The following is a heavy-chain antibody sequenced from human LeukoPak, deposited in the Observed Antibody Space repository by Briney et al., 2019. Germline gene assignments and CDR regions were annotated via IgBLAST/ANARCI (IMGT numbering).Heavy chain of an antibody. J-gene: IGHJ6*03. V-gene: IGHV4-4*07. CDR3: ARVQGYYYCMDV. CDR1: GGSISSYY. CDR2: IYTSGST. Sequence: SETLSLTCTVSGGSISSYYWSWIRQPAGKGLEWIGRIYTSGSTNYNPSLKSRVTISVDKSKNQFPLKLSSVTAADTAVYYCARVQGYYYCMDVWGKGTTVTVSS.